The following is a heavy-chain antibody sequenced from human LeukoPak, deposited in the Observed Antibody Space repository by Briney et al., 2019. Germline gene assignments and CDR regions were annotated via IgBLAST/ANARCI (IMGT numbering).Heavy chain of an antibody. Sequence: KASETLSLTCAVYGGSFSGYYWSWIRQPPGKGLEWIGEINHSGSTNYNPSLKSRVTISVDTSKNQFSLKLSSVTAAETAVYCCARVTIFGVVPFDIWGQGTMVTVSS. J-gene: IGHJ3*02. D-gene: IGHD3-3*01. V-gene: IGHV4-34*01. CDR1: GGSFSGYY. CDR3: ARVTIFGVVPFDI. CDR2: INHSGST.